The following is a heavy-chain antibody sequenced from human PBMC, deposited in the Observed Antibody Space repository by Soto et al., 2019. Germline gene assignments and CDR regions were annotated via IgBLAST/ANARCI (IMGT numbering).Heavy chain of an antibody. CDR1: GFTFSNAW. Sequence: GGSLRLSCAASGFTFSNAWMNWVRQAPGKGLEWVGRIKSKTDGGTTDYAAPVKGRFTISRDDSKNTLYLQMNSLKTEDTAVYYCTTNSVPGIDYLYYYYGMDVWGQGTTVTVSS. D-gene: IGHD4-17*01. V-gene: IGHV3-15*07. CDR3: TTNSVPGIDYLYYYYGMDV. CDR2: IKSKTDGGTT. J-gene: IGHJ6*02.